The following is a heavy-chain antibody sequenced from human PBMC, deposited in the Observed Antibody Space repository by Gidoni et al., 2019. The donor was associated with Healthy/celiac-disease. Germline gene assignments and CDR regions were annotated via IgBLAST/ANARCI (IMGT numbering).Heavy chain of an antibody. D-gene: IGHD6-19*01. CDR2: IYYSGSN. J-gene: IGHJ4*02. Sequence: QVPLQESGPGLVKPSPTLSLTCTVSGVSISSGGYYWRWIRQHPGKGLEWIGYIYYSGSNYYKPSLKSRVTIAGDTSKNQFALKLSSVTAADTAVYYCAREWAGASTRFDYWGQGTMVTVSS. V-gene: IGHV4-31*03. CDR1: GVSISSGGYY. CDR3: AREWAGASTRFDY.